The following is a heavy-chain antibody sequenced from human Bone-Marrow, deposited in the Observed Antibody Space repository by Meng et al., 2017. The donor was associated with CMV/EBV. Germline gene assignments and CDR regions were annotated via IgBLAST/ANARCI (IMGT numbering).Heavy chain of an antibody. V-gene: IGHV1-18*01. J-gene: IGHJ6*02. CDR2: ISAYNGNT. CDR1: GYTFTSYG. CDR3: ARVGAAAGPYPGGSVYYYGMDV. D-gene: IGHD6-13*01. Sequence: ASVKVSCKASGYTFTSYGISWVRQAPGQGLEWMGWISAYNGNTNYAQKLQGRVTMTTDTSTSTAYMELRSLRSDDTAVYYCARVGAAAGPYPGGSVYYYGMDVWGQGTTVTVSS.